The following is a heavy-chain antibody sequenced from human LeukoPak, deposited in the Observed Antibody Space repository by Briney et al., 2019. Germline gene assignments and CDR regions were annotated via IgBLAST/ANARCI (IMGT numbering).Heavy chain of an antibody. CDR1: GGTFSSYA. V-gene: IGHV1-69*04. CDR3: ARGHISFSDAFDI. D-gene: IGHD3-16*02. CDR2: IIPILGIA. Sequence: GASVKVSCKASGGTFSSYAISWVRQAPGQGLEWMGRIIPILGIANYAQKFQGRVTITADKSTSTAYMELSSLRSEDTAVYYCARGHISFSDAFDIWGQGTMVTVSS. J-gene: IGHJ3*02.